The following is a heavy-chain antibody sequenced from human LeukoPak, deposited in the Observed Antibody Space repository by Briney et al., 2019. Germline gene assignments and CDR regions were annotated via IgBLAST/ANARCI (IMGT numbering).Heavy chain of an antibody. V-gene: IGHV5-51*01. CDR3: ARHNCSSTPKSRYYFDS. J-gene: IGHJ4*02. Sequence: GGSLEIPCQTSGSSFTGFWIAWVRQLPGKGLEGMRIIYLGDSYTRFSTSCQGQVTISAKKSISTAYLQWSSLKASDTAMYYCARHNCSSTPKSRYYFDSWGQGTLVTVSS. CDR2: IYLGDSYT. CDR1: GSSFTGFW. D-gene: IGHD2-2*01.